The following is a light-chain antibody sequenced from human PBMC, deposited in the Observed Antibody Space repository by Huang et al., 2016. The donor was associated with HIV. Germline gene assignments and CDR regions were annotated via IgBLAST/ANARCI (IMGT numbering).Light chain of an antibody. CDR2: WAS. J-gene: IGKJ1*01. Sequence: IVMTQPPESLAVSLGERASINCKSSQSLLYRSNNKNYLAWYQKKQGHPPTLLIYWASVRDVGVPERFSGGGSGTNFTLTINSLQADDVAVYYCQQHYGRQSTFGQGT. CDR1: QSLLYRSNNKNY. CDR3: QQHYGRQST. V-gene: IGKV4-1*01.